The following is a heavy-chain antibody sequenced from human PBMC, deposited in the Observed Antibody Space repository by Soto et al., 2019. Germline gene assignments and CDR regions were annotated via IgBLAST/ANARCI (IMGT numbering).Heavy chain of an antibody. D-gene: IGHD2-2*02. V-gene: IGHV1-69*13. CDR2: IIPIFGTA. CDR3: ARFWSCSSTSCYKLSYYYYGMDV. Sequence: SVKVSCKASGGTFSSYAISWVRQAPGQGLEWMGGIIPIFGTANYAQKFQGRVTITADESTSTAYMELSSLRSEDTAVYYCARFWSCSSTSCYKLSYYYYGMDVWGQGTTVTVSS. CDR1: GGTFSSYA. J-gene: IGHJ6*02.